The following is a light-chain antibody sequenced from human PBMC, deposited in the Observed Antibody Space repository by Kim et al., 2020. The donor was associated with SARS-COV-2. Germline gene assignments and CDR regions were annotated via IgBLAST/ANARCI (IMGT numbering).Light chain of an antibody. CDR3: QAWDSSTVV. CDR1: KLGDKY. Sequence: SYELTQPPSVSVSPGQTASITCPGDKLGDKYACWYQQKPGQSPVLVIYQDSKRPSGIPERFSGSNSGNTATLTISGPQAMDEADYYCQAWDSSTVVFGGG. V-gene: IGLV3-1*01. J-gene: IGLJ2*01. CDR2: QDS.